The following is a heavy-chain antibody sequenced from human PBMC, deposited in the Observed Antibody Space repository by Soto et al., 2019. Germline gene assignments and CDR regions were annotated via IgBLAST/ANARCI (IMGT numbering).Heavy chain of an antibody. CDR1: GFSLTSPGVG. Sequence: QITLKESGPTLVKPTQTLTLTCTFSGFSLTSPGVGVGWIRQPPGEALECLALIYWDDYYRYSPSLRSRLTITKDTSKTQVVLTLANMDPVDTATYFCAHRNDYGDYGGGFGYWGQGTLVTVSS. D-gene: IGHD4-17*01. V-gene: IGHV2-5*02. CDR3: AHRNDYGDYGGGFGY. CDR2: IYWDDYY. J-gene: IGHJ4*02.